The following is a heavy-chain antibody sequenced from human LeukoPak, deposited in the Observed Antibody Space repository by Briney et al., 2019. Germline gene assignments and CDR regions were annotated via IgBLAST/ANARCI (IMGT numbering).Heavy chain of an antibody. CDR3: ARGNWYDYVWGSYRPPYYFDY. V-gene: IGHV4-34*01. J-gene: IGHJ4*02. D-gene: IGHD3-16*02. CDR2: INHSGST. Sequence: PSETLSLTCAVYGGSFSGYYWSWIRQPPGKGRGWIGEINHSGSTNYNPSLKSRVTISVDTSKNQFSLKLSSVTAADTAVYYCARGNWYDYVWGSYRPPYYFDYWGQGTLVTVSS. CDR1: GGSFSGYY.